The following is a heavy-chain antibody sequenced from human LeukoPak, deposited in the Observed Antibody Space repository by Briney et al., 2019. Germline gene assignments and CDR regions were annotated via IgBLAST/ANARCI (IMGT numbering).Heavy chain of an antibody. D-gene: IGHD3-22*01. CDR2: ITGGGVST. CDR1: GFTFSNYA. CDR3: AKDRETVVVTTRPDY. Sequence: PGGSLRLSCAASGFTFSNYAMTWVRQAPGKGLEWVSAITGGGVSTFYADSLKGRFTISRDNSRNTLFLEITSLRAEDTGVYYCAKDRETVVVTTRPDYWGHRTQVIVFS. J-gene: IGHJ4*01. V-gene: IGHV3-23*01.